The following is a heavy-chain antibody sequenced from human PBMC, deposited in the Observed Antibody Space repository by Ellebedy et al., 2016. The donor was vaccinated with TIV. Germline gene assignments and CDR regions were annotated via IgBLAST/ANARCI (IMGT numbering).Heavy chain of an antibody. D-gene: IGHD5-24*01. CDR3: ARVLGRDGYNYGSWYFDL. CDR2: IYYSGST. Sequence: SETLSLTCTVSGGSISSYYWSWIRQPPGKGLEWIGYIYYSGSTNYNPSLKSRVTITVDTSKNQFSLKLSSVTAADTAVYYCARVLGRDGYNYGSWYFDLWGRGTLVTVSS. J-gene: IGHJ2*01. CDR1: GGSISSYY. V-gene: IGHV4-59*01.